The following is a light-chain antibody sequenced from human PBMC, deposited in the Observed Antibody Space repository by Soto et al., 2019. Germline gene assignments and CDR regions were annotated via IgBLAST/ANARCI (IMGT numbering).Light chain of an antibody. CDR3: AAWDDSLSGVV. J-gene: IGLJ3*02. CDR1: SSNIGSNY. CDR2: RNN. V-gene: IGLV1-47*01. Sequence: QSVLTQPPSASGTPGQRVTISCSGSSSNIGSNYVYWYQQLPGTAPKLLIYRNNQRPSGVPDRFSGSKSGTSASLAISGLRSEGEANYYCAAWDDSLSGVVFGGGTQLPVL.